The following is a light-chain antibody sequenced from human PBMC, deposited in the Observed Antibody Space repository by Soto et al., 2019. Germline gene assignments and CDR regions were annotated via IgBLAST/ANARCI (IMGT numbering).Light chain of an antibody. Sequence: EVLMTKSPATLSISPGEGATLSCRASQSVSSNLAWYQQKPGQAPRLLISGASIRATGFPARFSGSGSGTEFTLTISSLQSEDFAVYYCQQYNNWPTTFGQGTRLEIK. V-gene: IGKV3-15*01. CDR3: QQYNNWPTT. CDR1: QSVSSN. J-gene: IGKJ5*01. CDR2: GAS.